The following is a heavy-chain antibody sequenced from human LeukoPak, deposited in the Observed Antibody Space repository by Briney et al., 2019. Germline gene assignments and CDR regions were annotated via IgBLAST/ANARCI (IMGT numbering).Heavy chain of an antibody. CDR1: GYSLSSGYY. D-gene: IGHD3-10*01. J-gene: IGHJ4*02. CDR2: IYHSGST. V-gene: IGHV4-38-2*02. Sequence: SETLSLTCTVSGYSLSSGYYWGWIRQPPGKGLEWIGSIYHSGSTYYNPSLKSRVTISVDTSKNQFSLKLRSVTAADTAVYYCARAPTDTIRGDWGQGTLVTVSS. CDR3: ARAPTDTIRGD.